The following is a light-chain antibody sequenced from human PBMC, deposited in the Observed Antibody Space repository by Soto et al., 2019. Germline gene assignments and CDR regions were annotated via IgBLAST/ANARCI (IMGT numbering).Light chain of an antibody. V-gene: IGKV3-20*01. J-gene: IGKJ2*01. CDR2: GAS. CDR3: QQSDRSPYT. Sequence: EIVLTQSPGTLSLSPGERATLSCRASQTVKTNYLTWYQQKPGQAPRLLIYGASSRATGIPDRFVGSGSGTDFTLTISRLEPEDVGVYYWQQSDRSPYTFGQGTNLEIK. CDR1: QTVKTNY.